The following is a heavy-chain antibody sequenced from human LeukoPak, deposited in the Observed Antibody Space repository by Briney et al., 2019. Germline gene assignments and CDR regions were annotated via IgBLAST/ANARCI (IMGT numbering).Heavy chain of an antibody. V-gene: IGHV1-2*06. J-gene: IGHJ3*01. CDR1: GYTFTGYY. Sequence: AASVKVSCKASGYTFTGYYVHWVRQAPGQGLEWMGRFDPYNGGISYAQKFQGRVTITRDTSVSTDYMELSSLTSDDTAMYYCAGGGGSYGDVWGQGTMVAVSS. CDR2: FDPYNGGI. D-gene: IGHD1-26*01. CDR3: AGGGGSYGDV.